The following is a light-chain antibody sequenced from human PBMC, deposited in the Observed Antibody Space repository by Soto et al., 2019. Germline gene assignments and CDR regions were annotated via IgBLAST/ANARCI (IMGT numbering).Light chain of an antibody. J-gene: IGKJ3*01. CDR1: QSVSSSY. V-gene: IGKV3-20*01. Sequence: EIVMTQSXPXLSASAGXGATRPCSASQSVSSSYLAWYQQKPGQAPRLLIYGASSRATGIPDRFSGSGSGTDFTLTISRLEPEDFAVYYCQQYGSSPPFTFGPGTKVDIK. CDR2: GAS. CDR3: QQYGSSPPFT.